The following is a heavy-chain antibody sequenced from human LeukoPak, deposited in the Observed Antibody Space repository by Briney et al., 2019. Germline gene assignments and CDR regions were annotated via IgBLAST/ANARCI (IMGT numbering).Heavy chain of an antibody. CDR2: ISSSGSTI. D-gene: IGHD3-22*01. Sequence: PGGSLRLSCAASGFTFSSYEMNWVRQAPGKGLEWVSYISSSGSTIYYADSVKGRFTISRDNAKNSLYLQMNSLRAKDTAVYYCATRDGSSGYYLVAEYFQHWGQGTLVTVSS. J-gene: IGHJ1*01. CDR1: GFTFSSYE. CDR3: ATRDGSSGYYLVAEYFQH. V-gene: IGHV3-48*03.